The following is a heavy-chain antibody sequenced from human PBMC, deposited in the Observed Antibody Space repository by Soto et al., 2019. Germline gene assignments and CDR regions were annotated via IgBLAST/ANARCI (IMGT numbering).Heavy chain of an antibody. V-gene: IGHV3-30*18. D-gene: IGHD2-15*01. CDR2: ISYDGSNK. Sequence: QVQLVESGGGVVQPGRSLRLSCAASGFTFSSYGMQWVRQAPGKGLEWVAVISYDGSNKYYADSVKGRFTISRDNSKNTLYLQMNSLRAEDTAVYYCAKVRNDQYCSGGSCYPLDYWGQGTLVTVSS. J-gene: IGHJ4*02. CDR3: AKVRNDQYCSGGSCYPLDY. CDR1: GFTFSSYG.